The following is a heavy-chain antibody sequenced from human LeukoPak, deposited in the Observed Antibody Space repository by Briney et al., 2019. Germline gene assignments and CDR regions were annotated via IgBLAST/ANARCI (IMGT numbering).Heavy chain of an antibody. D-gene: IGHD2-2*01. J-gene: IGHJ4*02. V-gene: IGHV1-46*01. CDR1: GYTFTSYG. CDR3: ARESRGHGYCTSATCDVADY. Sequence: ASVKVSCKASGYTFTSYGISWVRQAPGQGLEWMGIINPSGGSTSYAQKFQGRVTMTRDMSTSTVYMELSSLRSEDTAVYYCARESRGHGYCTSATCDVADYWGQGTLVTVSS. CDR2: INPSGGST.